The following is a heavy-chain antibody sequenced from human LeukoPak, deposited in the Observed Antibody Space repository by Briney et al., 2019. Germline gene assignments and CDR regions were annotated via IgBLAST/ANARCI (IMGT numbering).Heavy chain of an antibody. CDR1: GFTFSSYW. CDR2: ITSDGSST. D-gene: IGHD3-10*01. CDR3: GRGLDGSGSYYDSPLDY. Sequence: AGSLRLSCVASGFTFSSYWVHWVRQAPGKGLVWVSRITSDGSSTRYAESVKGRFTVSRDNAKNTLYLQMNSLRADDTAVYYCGRGLDGSGSYYDSPLDYWGQGTLVTVSS. V-gene: IGHV3-74*01. J-gene: IGHJ4*02.